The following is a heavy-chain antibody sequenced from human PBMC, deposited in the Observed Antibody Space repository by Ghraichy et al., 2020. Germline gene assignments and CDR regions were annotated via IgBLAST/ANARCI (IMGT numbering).Heavy chain of an antibody. Sequence: ASVKVSCKASGYTLTDYYMHWVRQAPGQGLEWMGWINPNNGGTNYAQKFQGRVTMTRDTSISTAYMELSSLISDDTAVYYCARGCSGGTCYWVHWGQGTLVTVYS. CDR1: GYTLTDYY. CDR3: ARGCSGGTCYWVH. J-gene: IGHJ4*02. D-gene: IGHD2-15*01. CDR2: INPNNGGT. V-gene: IGHV1-2*02.